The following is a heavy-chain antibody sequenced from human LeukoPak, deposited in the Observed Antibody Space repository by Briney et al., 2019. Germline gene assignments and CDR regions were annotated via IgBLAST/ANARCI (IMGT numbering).Heavy chain of an antibody. CDR1: GYTFTSYG. Sequence: WASVKVSCKASGYTFTSYGISWVRQAPGQGLEWMGWISAYNGNTNYAQKLQGRVTMTTDTSTSTAYMELRSLRSDDTAVYYCARAPVKEYCSSTSCYAYWYFDLWGRGTLVTVSS. J-gene: IGHJ2*01. CDR3: ARAPVKEYCSSTSCYAYWYFDL. D-gene: IGHD2-2*01. V-gene: IGHV1-18*01. CDR2: ISAYNGNT.